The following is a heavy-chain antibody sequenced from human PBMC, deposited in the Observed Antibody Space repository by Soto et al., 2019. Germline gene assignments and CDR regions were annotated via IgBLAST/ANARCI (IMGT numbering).Heavy chain of an antibody. CDR2: INAGNGNT. CDR1: GYTFTSYA. Sequence: QVQLVQSGAEVKKPGASVKVSCKASGYTFTSYAMHWVRQAPGQRLEWMGWINAGNGNTKYSQKFQGRVTITRDTSASTAYMELSSLRSEDTAVYYCARDRPRSYDLFDYWGQGTLVTVSS. J-gene: IGHJ4*02. CDR3: ARDRPRSYDLFDY. V-gene: IGHV1-3*01. D-gene: IGHD3-3*01.